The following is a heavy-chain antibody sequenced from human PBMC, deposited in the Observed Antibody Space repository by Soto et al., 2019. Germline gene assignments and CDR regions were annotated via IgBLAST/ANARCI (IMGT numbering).Heavy chain of an antibody. CDR2: INPDNGNT. J-gene: IGHJ6*02. Sequence: ASVKVSCKSSGYTLTSYGVHWVRQAKGQRLEWMGWINPDNGNTNYSQKFQGRFTISRDNSKNTLYLQMNSLRAEDTAVYYCAKDLGSEISYYYYGMDVWGQGTTVTVSS. D-gene: IGHD3-10*02. V-gene: IGHV1-3*01. CDR1: GYTLTSYG. CDR3: AKDLGSEISYYYYGMDV.